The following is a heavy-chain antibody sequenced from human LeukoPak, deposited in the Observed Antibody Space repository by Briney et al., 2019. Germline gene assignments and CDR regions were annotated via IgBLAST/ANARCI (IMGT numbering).Heavy chain of an antibody. CDR1: GGSISSYY. CDR3: ARLVTVTTGRRARVSYYFDY. D-gene: IGHD4-17*01. Sequence: KSSETLSLTCTVSGGSISSYYWSWIRQPAGKGLEWIGRIYTSGSTNYNPSLKSRVTISVDTSKNQFSLKLSSVTAADTAVYYCARLVTVTTGRRARVSYYFDYWGQGTLVTVSS. J-gene: IGHJ4*02. CDR2: IYTSGST. V-gene: IGHV4-4*07.